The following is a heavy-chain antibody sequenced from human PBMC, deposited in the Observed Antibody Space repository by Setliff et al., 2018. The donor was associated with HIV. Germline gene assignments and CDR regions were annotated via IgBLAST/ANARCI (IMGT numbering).Heavy chain of an antibody. CDR1: GGSISGSSHY. CDR3: ARLRYYDILAGYAFDY. D-gene: IGHD3-9*01. CDR2: ISYRENT. J-gene: IGHJ4*02. V-gene: IGHV4-39*01. Sequence: SETLSLTCTVSGGSISGSSHYWGWIRQPPGKGLEWIGSISYRENTYYNPSLKSRVTISADTSKNHFSLKPSSVTAADTAVYYCARLRYYDILAGYAFDYWGQGTLVTVSS.